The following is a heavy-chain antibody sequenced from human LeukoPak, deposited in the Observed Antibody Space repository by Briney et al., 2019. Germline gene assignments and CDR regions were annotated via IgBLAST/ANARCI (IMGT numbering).Heavy chain of an antibody. CDR1: GFTFSSYS. CDR3: AGIDIAAPYEGAFDI. Sequence: GGSLRLSCAASGFTFSSYSMNWVRQAPGKGLEWVSSISSSSSYIYYADSVKGRFTISRDNAKNSLYLQMNSLRAEDTAVYYCAGIDIAAPYEGAFDIWGQGTMVTVSS. V-gene: IGHV3-21*01. CDR2: ISSSSSYI. D-gene: IGHD6-6*01. J-gene: IGHJ3*02.